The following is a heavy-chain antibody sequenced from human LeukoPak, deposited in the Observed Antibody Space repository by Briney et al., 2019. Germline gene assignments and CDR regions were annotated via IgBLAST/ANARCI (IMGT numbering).Heavy chain of an antibody. CDR2: ISHSGGTT. CDR1: GFTFSSYA. D-gene: IGHD5-12*01. J-gene: IGHJ4*02. CDR3: ARASGGVSGYDLYYFDF. V-gene: IGHV3-23*01. Sequence: GGSLRLSCAASGFTFSSYAMSWVRQAPGKGPEWVSAISHSGGTTYYADSVKGRFTITRDNAKNSLYLQMNSLRAEDTAVYYCARASGGVSGYDLYYFDFWGQGTLVTVSS.